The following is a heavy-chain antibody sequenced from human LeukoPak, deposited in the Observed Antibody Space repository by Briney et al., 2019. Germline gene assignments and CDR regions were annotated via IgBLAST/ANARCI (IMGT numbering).Heavy chain of an antibody. D-gene: IGHD2-15*01. Sequence: SETLSLTCTVSGGSISSSSYYWGWIRQPPGKGLEWIGSIYYSGSTYYNPSLKSRVTISVDTSKNQFSLKLSSVTAADTAVYYRARTNPLGYCSGGSCYSHYYYMDVWGKGTTVTVSS. V-gene: IGHV4-39*07. CDR3: ARTNPLGYCSGGSCYSHYYYMDV. CDR2: IYYSGST. J-gene: IGHJ6*03. CDR1: GGSISSSSYY.